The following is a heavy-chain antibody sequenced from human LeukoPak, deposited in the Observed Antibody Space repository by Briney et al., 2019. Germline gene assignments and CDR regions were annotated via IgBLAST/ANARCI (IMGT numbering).Heavy chain of an antibody. CDR2: INPNSGGT. J-gene: IGHJ4*02. D-gene: IGHD3-3*01. CDR3: ASGFWSGYYTEYYFDY. Sequence: GASVKVSCKASGYTFTGYYMHWVRQAPGQGLGWMGWINPNSGGTNYAQKFQGRVTMTRDTSISTAYMELSRLRSDDTAVYYCASGFWSGYYTEYYFDYWGQGTLVTVSS. V-gene: IGHV1-2*02. CDR1: GYTFTGYY.